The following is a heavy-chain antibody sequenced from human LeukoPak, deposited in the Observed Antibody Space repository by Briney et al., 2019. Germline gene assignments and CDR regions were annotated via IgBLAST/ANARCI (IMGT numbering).Heavy chain of an antibody. CDR3: ASSERGAQDY. V-gene: IGHV3-21*01. CDR2: ISSSSSYI. CDR1: GFTFSSYS. Sequence: GGSLRLSCAASGFTFSSYSMNWVRQAPGKGLEWVSSISSSSSYIYYADSVKGRFTISRDNAKNSLYLQMNSLRAEDTDVYYCASSERGAQDYWGQGTLVTVSS. J-gene: IGHJ4*02. D-gene: IGHD3-10*01.